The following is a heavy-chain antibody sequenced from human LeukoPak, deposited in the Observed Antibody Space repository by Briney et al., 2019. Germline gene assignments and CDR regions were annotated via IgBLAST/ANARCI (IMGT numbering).Heavy chain of an antibody. D-gene: IGHD6-19*01. CDR1: GFTFSDYY. CDR2: SSSGGSAI. V-gene: IGHV3-11*04. CDR3: ATTRYSSASYSVY. Sequence: GGSLRLTCAASGFTFSDYYTSWIRQAPGKGLEWVSYSSSGGSAIYYADSVKGRFTISRDNAKNSVYLQMNSLRAEDTAVYYCATTRYSSASYSVYWGQGTLVTVSS. J-gene: IGHJ4*02.